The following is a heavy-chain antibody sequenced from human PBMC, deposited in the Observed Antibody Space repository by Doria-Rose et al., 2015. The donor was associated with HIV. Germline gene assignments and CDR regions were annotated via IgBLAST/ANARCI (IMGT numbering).Heavy chain of an antibody. J-gene: IGHJ5*02. CDR2: IYRSGST. CDR1: GGSISSGDYY. Sequence: LVKPSQTLSLTCTVSGGSISSGDYYWSWTRQSPVKGLEWIAYIYRSGSTYHNPSLRSRLTISIDTPKNQFSLKLSSVTAADTAVYYCVREGIVVGSWFDPWGQGTLVSASS. V-gene: IGHV4-30-4*01. CDR3: VREGIVVGSWFDP. D-gene: IGHD2-15*01.